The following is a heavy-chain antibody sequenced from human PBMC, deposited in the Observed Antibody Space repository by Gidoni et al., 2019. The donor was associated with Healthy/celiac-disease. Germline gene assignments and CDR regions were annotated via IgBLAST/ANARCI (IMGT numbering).Heavy chain of an antibody. J-gene: IGHJ4*02. CDR3: AREGEVGAPDY. CDR1: GFTFSSYS. CDR2: ISSSSSYI. V-gene: IGHV3-21*01. D-gene: IGHD1-26*01. Sequence: EVQLVESGGGLVKPGGSLRLSCAASGFTFSSYSRNWVRQAPGTGLEWVSSISSSSSYIYYADSVKGRFTISRDNAKNSLYLQMNSLRAEDTAVYYCAREGEVGAPDYWGQGTLVTVSS.